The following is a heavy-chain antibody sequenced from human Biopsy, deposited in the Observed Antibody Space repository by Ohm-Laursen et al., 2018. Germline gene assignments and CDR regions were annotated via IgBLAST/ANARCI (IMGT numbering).Heavy chain of an antibody. V-gene: IGHV4-31*01. D-gene: IGHD3-22*01. J-gene: IGHJ2*01. CDR2: ISYSGTT. CDR1: GGSIGGGEYY. CDR3: ARGVPHYDGSGFPLAGYWYFDL. Sequence: TLSLTCTVSGGSIGGGEYYWNWIRQHPGKGLGWIGLISYSGTTFYNPSLESLLTISIDTSKNHLSLNLRSVTAADTAVYYCARGVPHYDGSGFPLAGYWYFDLWGRGTLVTVSS.